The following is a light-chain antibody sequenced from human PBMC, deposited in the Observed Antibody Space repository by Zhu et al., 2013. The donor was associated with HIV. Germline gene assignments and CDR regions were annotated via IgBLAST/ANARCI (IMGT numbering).Light chain of an antibody. Sequence: ETLMTQSPATLSVSPGDRATLSCRASKSASTYVAWYQQKTGQAPRLLIYGASTRATGIPARFSGSGSGTEFTLTISSLQSEDFAVYYCQQFDNWPPWTFGPGTKVEIK. V-gene: IGKV3-15*01. CDR2: GAS. CDR3: QQFDNWPPWT. CDR1: KSASTY. J-gene: IGKJ1*01.